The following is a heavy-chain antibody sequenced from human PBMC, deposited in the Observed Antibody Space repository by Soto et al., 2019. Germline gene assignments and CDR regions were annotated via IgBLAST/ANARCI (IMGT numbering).Heavy chain of an antibody. CDR3: ARDNGQWIVSN. CDR1: GYTFSSYS. CDR2: ISAYNGNT. J-gene: IGHJ4*02. Sequence: QVQLVQSGAEVKKPGASVKVSCKASGYTFSSYSISWVRQAPGQGLAWMGWISAYNGNTIYAPKFQGRVTMTTDTSTTTAYMELRTLRSDDTAVYYCARDNGQWIVSNWGQGTLVTVSS. V-gene: IGHV1-18*01. D-gene: IGHD2-21*01.